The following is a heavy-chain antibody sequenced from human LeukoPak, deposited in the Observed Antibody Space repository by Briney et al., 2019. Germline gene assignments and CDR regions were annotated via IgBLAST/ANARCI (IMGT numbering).Heavy chain of an antibody. V-gene: IGHV1-69*05. CDR1: GGTFSSYA. CDR2: IIPIFGTA. D-gene: IGHD2-2*01. CDR3: ARVQYCSSTSCPFFDY. J-gene: IGHJ4*02. Sequence: SVKVSCKASGGTFSSYAISWVRQAPGQGLEWMGGIIPIFGTANYAQKFQGRVTITTDESTSTAYMELSSLRSEDTAVYYCARVQYCSSTSCPFFDYWGQGTLVTVSS.